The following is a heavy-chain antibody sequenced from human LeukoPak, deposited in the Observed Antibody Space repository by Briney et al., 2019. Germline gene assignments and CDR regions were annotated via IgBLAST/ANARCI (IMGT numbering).Heavy chain of an antibody. V-gene: IGHV3-48*03. CDR2: ISSSDTTI. CDR3: ARDFVGAFDY. D-gene: IGHD1-26*01. CDR1: GFTFSSYE. Sequence: PGGSLRLSCAASGFTFSSYEMNWVRQAPGKGLEWVSYISSSDTTIYYADSVKGRFTISRDNAKNSLYLQMNSLRAEDTAVYYCARDFVGAFDYWAREPWSPSPQ. J-gene: IGHJ4*02.